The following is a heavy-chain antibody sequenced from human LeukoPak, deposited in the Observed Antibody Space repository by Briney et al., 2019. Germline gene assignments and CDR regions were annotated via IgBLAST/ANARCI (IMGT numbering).Heavy chain of an antibody. Sequence: GGSLRLSCAASGFTFSSYAMSWVRQAPGKGLEWVSAISGGGGSTYYADSVKGRFTISRDNSKNTPYLQMNSLRAEDTAVYYCAKGSLVAATYNWFGPWGQGTLVTVSS. CDR2: ISGGGGST. V-gene: IGHV3-23*01. CDR1: GFTFSSYA. CDR3: AKGSLVAATYNWFGP. D-gene: IGHD2-15*01. J-gene: IGHJ5*02.